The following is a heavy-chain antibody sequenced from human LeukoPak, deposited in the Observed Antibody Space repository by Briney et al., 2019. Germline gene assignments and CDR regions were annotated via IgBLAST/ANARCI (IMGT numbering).Heavy chain of an antibody. J-gene: IGHJ4*02. D-gene: IGHD3-10*01. CDR3: ARGGFSVGDYYGSGSYLYYFDY. CDR2: INPKNAGT. V-gene: IGHV1-2*02. Sequence: ASVKVSCKASGYTFTGHYMHWVRQAPGQGLEWMGWINPKNAGTNYAQKFQGRVTMTRDTSTSTVYMELSSLRSEDTAVYYCARGGFSVGDYYGSGSYLYYFDYWGQGTLVTVSS. CDR1: GYTFTGHY.